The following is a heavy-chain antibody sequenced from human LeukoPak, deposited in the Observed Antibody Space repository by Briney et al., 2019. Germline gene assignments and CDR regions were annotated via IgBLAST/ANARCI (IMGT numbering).Heavy chain of an antibody. CDR1: GGTFSSYT. V-gene: IGHV1-69*02. CDR3: ARGDSTDFWSGYSRRWFDP. J-gene: IGHJ5*02. CDR2: IIPILGIA. Sequence: GASVKVSCKASGGTFSSYTISWVRQAPGQGLEWMGRIIPILGIANYAQKFQGRVTITADKSTSTADMELSSLRSEDTAVYYCARGDSTDFWSGYSRRWFDPWGQGTLVTVSS. D-gene: IGHD3-3*01.